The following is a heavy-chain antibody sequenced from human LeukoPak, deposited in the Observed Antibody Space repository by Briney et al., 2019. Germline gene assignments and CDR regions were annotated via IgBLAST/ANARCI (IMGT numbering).Heavy chain of an antibody. CDR1: GFTFSSYA. J-gene: IGHJ3*02. V-gene: IGHV3-23*01. D-gene: IGHD2-2*01. Sequence: GGSLRLSCAASGFTFSSYAMSWVRQAPGKGLEWASAISGSGGSTYCADSVKGRFTISRDNSKNTLYLQMNSLRAEDTAVYYCAKVEDIVVVPAAQMAFDIWGQGTMVTVSS. CDR2: ISGSGGST. CDR3: AKVEDIVVVPAAQMAFDI.